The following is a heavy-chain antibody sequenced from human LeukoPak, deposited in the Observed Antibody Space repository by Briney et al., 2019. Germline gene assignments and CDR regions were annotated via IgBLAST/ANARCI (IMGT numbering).Heavy chain of an antibody. J-gene: IGHJ6*03. CDR2: ISSSGSTI. CDR3: AKIPALVYYYMDV. Sequence: GGSLRLSCAASGFTFSSYEMNWVRQAPGKGLEWVSYISSSGSTIYYADSVKGRFTISRDNSKNTLYLQMNSLRAEDTAVYYCAKIPALVYYYMDVWGKGTTVTVSS. V-gene: IGHV3-48*03. CDR1: GFTFSSYE. D-gene: IGHD6-6*01.